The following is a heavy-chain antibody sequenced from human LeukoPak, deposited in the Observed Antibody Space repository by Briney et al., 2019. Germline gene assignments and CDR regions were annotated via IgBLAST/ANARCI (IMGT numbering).Heavy chain of an antibody. CDR3: ARLRTYGSGSTTYFDY. CDR2: IYHSGST. Sequence: PSETLSLTCTVSGYSISSGYYWGWIRQPPGKGLEWIGSIYHSGSTYYNPSLKSRVTISVDTSKNQFSLKLSSVTAADTAVYYCARLRTYGSGSTTYFDYWGQGTLVTVSS. D-gene: IGHD3-10*01. CDR1: GYSISSGYY. V-gene: IGHV4-38-2*02. J-gene: IGHJ4*02.